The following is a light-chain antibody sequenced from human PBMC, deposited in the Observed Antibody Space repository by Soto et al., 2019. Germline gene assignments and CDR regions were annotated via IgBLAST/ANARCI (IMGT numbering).Light chain of an antibody. V-gene: IGKV1-5*01. CDR2: DAS. Sequence: IQMTQSPSTLSASVGDRVTITCRASQSISRWLAWYQQRPGKAPKILIFDASILKSGVPSRFSGSGSGTEFTLTISSLQPDDFATYYCQQYNNYLTWTFGQGTKVDIK. CDR1: QSISRW. J-gene: IGKJ1*01. CDR3: QQYNNYLTWT.